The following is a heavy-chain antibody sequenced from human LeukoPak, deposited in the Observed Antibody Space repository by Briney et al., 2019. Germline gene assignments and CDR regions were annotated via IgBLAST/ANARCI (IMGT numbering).Heavy chain of an antibody. V-gene: IGHV1-24*01. CDR3: ATGLSKCHAFDI. D-gene: IGHD2/OR15-2a*01. CDR1: GYTLTELS. J-gene: IGHJ3*02. Sequence: ASVKVSCKVSGYTLTELSMHWVRQAPGKGLEWMGGFDPEDGETIYAQKFQGRVTMTEDTSTDTAYMELSSLRSEDTAVYYCATGLSKCHAFDIWGQGTMVTVSS. CDR2: FDPEDGET.